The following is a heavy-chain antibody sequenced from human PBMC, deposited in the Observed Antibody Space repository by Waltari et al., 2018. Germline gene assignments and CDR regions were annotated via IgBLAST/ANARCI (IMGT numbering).Heavy chain of an antibody. CDR2: IWYDGSNK. CDR1: GFTFSSYG. Sequence: SGFTFSSYGMHWVRQAPGEGLEWVAVIWYDGSNKYYADSVKGRFTISRDNSKNTLYLQMNSLRAEDTAVYYCARAGSGTYYFDYWGQGTLVTVSS. CDR3: ARAGSGTYYFDY. D-gene: IGHD3-3*01. J-gene: IGHJ4*02. V-gene: IGHV3-33*01.